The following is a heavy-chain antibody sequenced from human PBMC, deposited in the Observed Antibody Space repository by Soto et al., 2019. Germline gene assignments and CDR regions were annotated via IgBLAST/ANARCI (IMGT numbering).Heavy chain of an antibody. CDR2: INPGGGYT. Sequence: QVQLVQSGAEVKKPGASVKVSCKTSGYTFTHYYMHWVRLAPGQGLEWMGVINPGGGYTTYAQKFQGRVTMTRDTSTSTVYMELSSLKSEDTAVYYCGKDLSPGGLEAWGQGTLVTVSS. V-gene: IGHV1-46*01. CDR3: GKDLSPGGLEA. J-gene: IGHJ5*02. CDR1: GYTFTHYY. D-gene: IGHD3-16*01.